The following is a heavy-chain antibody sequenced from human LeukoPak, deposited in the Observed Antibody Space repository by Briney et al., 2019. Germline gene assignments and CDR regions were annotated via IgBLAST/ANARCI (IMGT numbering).Heavy chain of an antibody. J-gene: IGHJ5*02. CDR1: GFTFDDYA. CDR2: ISWNSGSI. V-gene: IGHV3-9*01. Sequence: GRSLRLSCAASGFTFDDYALHWVRQTPGKGLEWVSGISWNSGSIGYADSVKGRFTISRDYAKNSLYLQMNSLRAEDTAVYYCARGPYDYGDLWGQGTLVTVSS. D-gene: IGHD4-17*01. CDR3: ARGPYDYGDL.